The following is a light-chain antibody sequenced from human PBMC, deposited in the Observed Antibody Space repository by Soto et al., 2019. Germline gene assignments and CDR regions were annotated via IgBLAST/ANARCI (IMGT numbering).Light chain of an antibody. V-gene: IGKV3-20*01. CDR2: AAS. CDR1: QTVSSSF. J-gene: IGKJ1*01. Sequence: EIVLTQSPGSLCLSPGERATLSCRSSQTVSSSFLAWYQQTPGQAPRLLIYAASSRATGIPDRFSGSGSGTDFTLTISRLEPEDFAVYYCQQYDSSPWTFGQGTKVDIK. CDR3: QQYDSSPWT.